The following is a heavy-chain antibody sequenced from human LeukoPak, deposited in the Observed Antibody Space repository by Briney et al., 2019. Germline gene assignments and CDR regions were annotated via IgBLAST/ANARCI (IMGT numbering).Heavy chain of an antibody. V-gene: IGHV1-2*02. Sequence: ASVKVSCKASGYTFTNYYMHWVRQAPGQGLEWMGWINPHSGDTIYAQKFQGRVTMTRDTSISTAYMELSRLRSGDTAVFYCARVWLSPYFFDYWGQGTLVTVSS. D-gene: IGHD3-22*01. CDR3: ARVWLSPYFFDY. CDR2: INPHSGDT. J-gene: IGHJ4*02. CDR1: GYTFTNYY.